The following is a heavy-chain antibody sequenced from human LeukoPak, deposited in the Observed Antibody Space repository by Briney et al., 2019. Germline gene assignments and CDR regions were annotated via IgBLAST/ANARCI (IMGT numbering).Heavy chain of an antibody. CDR3: ARSQGYCSGGSCYEPDY. Sequence: GASVKVSCKASGGTFSSYAISWVRQAPGQGLEWMGGIIPIFGTANYAQKFQGRVTITADESTSTAYMELSSLRSEDTAVYYCARSQGYCSGGSCYEPDYWGQGTLVTVPS. CDR2: IIPIFGTA. D-gene: IGHD2-15*01. CDR1: GGTFSSYA. V-gene: IGHV1-69*13. J-gene: IGHJ4*02.